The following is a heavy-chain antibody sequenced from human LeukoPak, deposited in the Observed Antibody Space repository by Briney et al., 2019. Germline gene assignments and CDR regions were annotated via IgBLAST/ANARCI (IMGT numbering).Heavy chain of an antibody. Sequence: GGSLRLSCAASGFTFSSYWMSWVRQAPGKGLEWVANIKQDGSEKYYVDSVKGRFTTSRDNAKNTLYLQMNSLNAADTAVYYCARDREGLSIWGEGTLVLVSS. CDR1: GFTFSSYW. J-gene: IGHJ3*02. CDR3: ARDREGLSI. V-gene: IGHV3-7*01. CDR2: IKQDGSEK.